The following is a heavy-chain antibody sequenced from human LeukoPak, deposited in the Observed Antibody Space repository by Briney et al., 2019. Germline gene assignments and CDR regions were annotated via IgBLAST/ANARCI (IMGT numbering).Heavy chain of an antibody. V-gene: IGHV4-59*01. CDR2: IYYSGST. J-gene: IGHJ4*02. CDR1: GGSISSYY. Sequence: SETLSLTCTVSGGSISSYYWSWIRQPPGKGLEWIGYIYYSGSTNYNPSLKSRVTISVDTSKNQFSLKLSSVTAADTAVYYCSRGEDLRLGELSPFDYWGQGTLVTVSS. CDR3: SRGEDLRLGELSPFDY. D-gene: IGHD3-16*02.